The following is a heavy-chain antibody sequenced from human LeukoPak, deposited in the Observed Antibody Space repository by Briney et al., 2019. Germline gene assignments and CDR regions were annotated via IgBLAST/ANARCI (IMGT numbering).Heavy chain of an antibody. CDR1: GGFLSSLY. V-gene: IGHV4-59*01. CDR3: ARETSQKGAHYMDV. J-gene: IGHJ6*03. Sequence: SETLSLTCTLSGGFLSSLYWSWIRHPPGKGLEWIGYIYYSGSTNYNPSLKSRVTISVETLKTQFSLNLPSVTAAHPPVFYCARETSQKGAHYMDVWGKGTTVTISS. D-gene: IGHD3-16*01. CDR2: IYYSGST.